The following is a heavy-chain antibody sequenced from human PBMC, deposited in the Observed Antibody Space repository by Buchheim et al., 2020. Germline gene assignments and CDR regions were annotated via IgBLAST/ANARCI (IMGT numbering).Heavy chain of an antibody. D-gene: IGHD2-2*02. CDR1: GFTFSDYY. CDR3: ARYCTSTTCYTGYYYGTDV. V-gene: IGHV3-11*06. CDR2: ISSSGTYT. J-gene: IGHJ6*02. Sequence: QVQLVESGGGLVKPGGSLRLSCAASGFTFSDYYMIWIRQAPGKGLEWVSHISSSGTYTNYADSVKGRFTVSRDNAKNSLYLQMNSLRDEDTAVYYCARYCTSTTCYTGYYYGTDVWGQGTT.